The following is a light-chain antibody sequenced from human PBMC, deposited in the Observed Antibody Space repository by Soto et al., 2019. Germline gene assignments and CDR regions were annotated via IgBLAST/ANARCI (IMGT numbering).Light chain of an antibody. CDR3: CSYVGSSTDV. CDR1: SSDVGNYNL. V-gene: IGLV2-23*02. J-gene: IGLJ1*01. CDR2: EVT. Sequence: QSVLTQPASVSGSPGQSITISCTGTSSDVGNYNLVSWYQQHPGKAPKLMIYEVTKRPSGVSDRFSGSKSGNTASLTISGLQAEDEADYYCCSYVGSSTDVFATGTKLTVL.